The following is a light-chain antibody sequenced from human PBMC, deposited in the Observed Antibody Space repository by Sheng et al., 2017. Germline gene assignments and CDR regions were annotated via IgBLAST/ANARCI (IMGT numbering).Light chain of an antibody. CDR3: QVWDTSSAHWV. CDR2: ADT. Sequence: SYVLTQPPSVSVAPGKTASITCGGDNIGSKSVNWYQQKPGQAPVLVLYADTDRPSGIPERISGSNSGNTATLTITRVEAGDEADYYCQVWDTSSAHWVFGGGTKLTVL. CDR1: NIGSKS. J-gene: IGLJ3*02. V-gene: IGLV3-21*03.